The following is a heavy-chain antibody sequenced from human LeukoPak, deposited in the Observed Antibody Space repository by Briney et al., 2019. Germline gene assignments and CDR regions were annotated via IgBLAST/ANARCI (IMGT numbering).Heavy chain of an antibody. D-gene: IGHD4-17*01. V-gene: IGHV4-34*01. CDR2: INHSGST. J-gene: IGHJ4*02. Sequence: PSQTLSLTCAVDAGSFSGYYWSCIRQPPRNGLEWIGEINHSGSTNYNPSLKSRVTISVDTSKNQFSLKLSSVTAADTAVYYCARLHGDYVGFDYWGQGTLVTVSS. CDR1: AGSFSGYY. CDR3: ARLHGDYVGFDY.